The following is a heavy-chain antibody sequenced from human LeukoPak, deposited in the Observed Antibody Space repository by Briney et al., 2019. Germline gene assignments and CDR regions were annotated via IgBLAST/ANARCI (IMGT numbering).Heavy chain of an antibody. CDR2: IYYSGST. V-gene: IGHV4-31*03. CDR3: ARDHWFGETDY. Sequence: SETLSLTCTVSGGSISSGGYYWSWIRPQPGKGLEWIGYIYYSGSTYYNPSLKSRVTISVDTSKNQFSLKLSSVTAADTAVYYCARDHWFGETDYWGQGTLVTVSS. D-gene: IGHD3-10*01. J-gene: IGHJ4*02. CDR1: GGSISSGGYY.